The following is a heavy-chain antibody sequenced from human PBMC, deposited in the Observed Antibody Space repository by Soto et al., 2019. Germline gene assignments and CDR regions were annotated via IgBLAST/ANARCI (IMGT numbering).Heavy chain of an antibody. D-gene: IGHD3-10*01. Sequence: QVQLQQWGAGLLKPSEILSLTCAVSGGSFSGYYWAWIRQPPGKGLEWIGQISYSGSTNYNPSLKSRVVISIGTSNIEISLELSSVTSADTAVYYCARASVQYDSGTYEGGYYYFDYWGPGTLVTVSS. V-gene: IGHV4-34*01. J-gene: IGHJ4*02. CDR1: GGSFSGYY. CDR3: ARASVQYDSGTYEGGYYYFDY. CDR2: ISYSGST.